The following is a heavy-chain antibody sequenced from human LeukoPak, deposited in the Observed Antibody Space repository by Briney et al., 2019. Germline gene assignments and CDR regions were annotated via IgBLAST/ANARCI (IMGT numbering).Heavy chain of an antibody. Sequence: SETLSLTCTVSGGSLSSGGYYWSWIRQHPGKGLEWIGYIYYSGSTYYNPSLKSRVTISVDTSKNQFSLKLSSVTAADTAVYYCARGAAAAGDDYWYFDLWGRSTLVTVSS. V-gene: IGHV4-31*03. J-gene: IGHJ2*01. D-gene: IGHD6-13*01. CDR3: ARGAAAAGDDYWYFDL. CDR2: IYYSGST. CDR1: GGSLSSGGYY.